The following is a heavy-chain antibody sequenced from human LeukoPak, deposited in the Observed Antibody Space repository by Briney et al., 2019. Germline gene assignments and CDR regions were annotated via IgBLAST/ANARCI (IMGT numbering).Heavy chain of an antibody. CDR3: ARGVSAGPPHSFGGGYFRPFDS. CDR1: GGSFSGYY. J-gene: IGHJ4*02. D-gene: IGHD3-3*01. V-gene: IGHV4-34*01. CDR2: INHSGST. Sequence: SETLSLTCAVYGGSFSGYYWSWIRQPPGKGLEWIGEINHSGSTNYNPSLKSRVTISVDTSKNQFSLKLSSVTAADTAVYYCARGVSAGPPHSFGGGYFRPFDSWGQGTLVTVSS.